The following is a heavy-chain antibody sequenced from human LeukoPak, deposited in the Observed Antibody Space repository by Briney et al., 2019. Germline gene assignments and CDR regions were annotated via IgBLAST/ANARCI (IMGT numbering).Heavy chain of an antibody. V-gene: IGHV3-23*01. D-gene: IGHD5-24*01. J-gene: IGHJ4*02. CDR2: ISGSGSNT. CDR1: GFTLSSYA. Sequence: GGSLRLSCAASGFTLSSYAMTWVRQAPGKGLEWVSTISGSGSNTYYVDSVKGRFTISRDNSKNTLYLQMNSLRAEDTAVYYSAKDSGDGYIFYFDYWGQGTLVTVSS. CDR3: AKDSGDGYIFYFDY.